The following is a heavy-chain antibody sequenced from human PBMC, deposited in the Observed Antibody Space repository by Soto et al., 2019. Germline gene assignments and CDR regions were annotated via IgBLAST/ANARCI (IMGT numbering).Heavy chain of an antibody. CDR2: ISYDGSNK. Sequence: GGPLRLCCAASGFTFGGYGMHWVRQAPGKGLEWVAVISYDGSNKYYADSVKGRFTISRDNSKNTLYLQMNSLRAEDTAVYYCARADLRYYDFWSGYYSPLDVWGQGTTVTVSS. J-gene: IGHJ6*02. CDR3: ARADLRYYDFWSGYYSPLDV. D-gene: IGHD3-3*01. CDR1: GFTFGGYG. V-gene: IGHV3-30-3*01.